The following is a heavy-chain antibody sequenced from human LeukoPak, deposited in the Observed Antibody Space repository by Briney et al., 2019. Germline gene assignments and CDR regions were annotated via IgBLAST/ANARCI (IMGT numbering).Heavy chain of an antibody. CDR3: ARGFGSSWYTVY. V-gene: IGHV3-21*01. J-gene: IGHJ4*02. Sequence: NPGGSLRLSCAASGFTFSSYSMNWVRQAPGKGLEWVSSISSSSSYIYYADSVKGRFTISRDNAKNSLYLQMNSLRAEDTAVYYCARGFGSSWYTVYWGQGTLVTVSS. CDR1: GFTFSSYS. D-gene: IGHD6-13*01. CDR2: ISSSSSYI.